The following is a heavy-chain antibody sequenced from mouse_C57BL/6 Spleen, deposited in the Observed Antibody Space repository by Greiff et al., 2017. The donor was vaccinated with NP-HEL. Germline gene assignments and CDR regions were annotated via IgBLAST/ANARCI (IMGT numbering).Heavy chain of an antibody. CDR1: GYTFTSYW. D-gene: IGHD3-3*01. J-gene: IGHJ4*01. Sequence: VQLQQSGAELVMPGASVKLSCKASGYTFTSYWMHWVKQRPGQGLEWIGEIDPSDSYTNYNQKFKGKSTLTVDKSSSTAYMQRSSLTSEDSAVYYCARRARGYAMDYWGQGTSVTVSS. CDR3: ARRARGYAMDY. CDR2: IDPSDSYT. V-gene: IGHV1-69*01.